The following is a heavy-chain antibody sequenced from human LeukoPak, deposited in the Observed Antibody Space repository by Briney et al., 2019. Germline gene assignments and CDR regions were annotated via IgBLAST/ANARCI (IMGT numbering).Heavy chain of an antibody. CDR1: GFTFSSYG. Sequence: GGSLRLSCAASGFTFSSYGMHWVRQAPGKGLEWVAAISYDGSNKYCAASVRGRFTISRDNSKNTLFLQMNSLRAEDTAVYYCAKGPMSYYYDSSGYYDYWGRGTLVTVSS. J-gene: IGHJ4*02. CDR2: ISYDGSNK. CDR3: AKGPMSYYYDSSGYYDY. V-gene: IGHV3-30*18. D-gene: IGHD3-22*01.